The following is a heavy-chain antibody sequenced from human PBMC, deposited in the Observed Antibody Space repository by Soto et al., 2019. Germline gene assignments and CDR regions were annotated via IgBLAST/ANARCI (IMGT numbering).Heavy chain of an antibody. CDR1: GFTFSSYD. CDR2: IGTAGDT. J-gene: IGHJ4*02. D-gene: IGHD3-22*01. CDR3: ARQPLGSDSSGYYWGPFDY. Sequence: GALRLSCAASGFTFSSYDMHWVRQATGKGLEWVSAIGTAGDTYYPGSVKGRFTISRENAENSLYLQMNSLRAEDTAVYYCARQPLGSDSSGYYWGPFDYWGQGTLVTVSS. V-gene: IGHV3-13*01.